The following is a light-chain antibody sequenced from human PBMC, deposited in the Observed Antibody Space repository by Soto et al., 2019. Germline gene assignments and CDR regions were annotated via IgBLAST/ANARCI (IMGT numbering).Light chain of an antibody. J-gene: IGLJ3*02. CDR1: SSNIGRNI. V-gene: IGLV1-44*01. CDR3: AVWDDSLKGWL. CDR2: SNN. Sequence: QSVLTQSPSASGTPGQRVSISCSGSSSNIGRNIVNWYQLLPGTAPRLLIYSNNRRPSGVPDRFSGSKSGTSASLAISGLQSEDEADYFCAVWDDSLKGWLFGGGTKL.